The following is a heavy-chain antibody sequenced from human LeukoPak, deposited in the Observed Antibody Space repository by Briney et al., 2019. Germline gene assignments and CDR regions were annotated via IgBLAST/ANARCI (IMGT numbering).Heavy chain of an antibody. D-gene: IGHD3-22*01. CDR3: AREVVRNSNDI. Sequence: GGSLRLSCAASGFIFSSYWISWVRQAPGKGLEWVANINQDGSGKYHVDSVKGRFAISRDNAKNSLYLQMNSLRAEDTAVYYCAREVVRNSNDIWGQGTMVTVSS. V-gene: IGHV3-7*01. CDR1: GFIFSSYW. J-gene: IGHJ3*02. CDR2: INQDGSGK.